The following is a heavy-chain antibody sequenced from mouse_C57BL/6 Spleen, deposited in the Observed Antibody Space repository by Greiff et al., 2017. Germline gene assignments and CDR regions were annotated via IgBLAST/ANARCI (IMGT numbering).Heavy chain of an antibody. CDR1: GYTFTSYG. D-gene: IGHD4-1*01. Sequence: VQLQQSGAELARPGASVKLSCKASGYTFTSYGISWVKQRTGQGLEWIGEIYPRSGNTYYTEKFKGKATLTADKSSSTAYMELRSLTSEDSAVYFCATLGPIDYWGQGTTLTVSS. J-gene: IGHJ2*01. CDR2: IYPRSGNT. CDR3: ATLGPIDY. V-gene: IGHV1-81*01.